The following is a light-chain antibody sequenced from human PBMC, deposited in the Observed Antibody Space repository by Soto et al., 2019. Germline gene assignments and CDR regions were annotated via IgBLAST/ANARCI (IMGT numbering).Light chain of an antibody. J-gene: IGKJ1*01. CDR1: QTIRSW. CDR3: QRYNSYSEA. CDR2: KAS. Sequence: DIQMTQSPSTLSGSVGDRVTITCRASQTIRSWLAWYQQKPGKAPKLLIYKASTLKSGVPSRFSGSGSGTEFTLTISSLQPDDFATYYCQRYNSYSEAFGQGTKVELK. V-gene: IGKV1-5*03.